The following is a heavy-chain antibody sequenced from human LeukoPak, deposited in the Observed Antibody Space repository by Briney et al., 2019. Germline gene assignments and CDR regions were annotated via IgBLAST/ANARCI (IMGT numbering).Heavy chain of an antibody. CDR2: IYPGDSDT. J-gene: IGHJ4*02. CDR3: ARVLNVKHPDY. Sequence: ESLKLSCKGSGYSFTSCWIGWVRQMPGKGLEWMGIIYPGDSDTRYSPSFQGQVTISADKSISTAYLQWSSLKASDTAMYYCARVLNVKHPDYWGQGTLVTVSS. V-gene: IGHV5-51*01. CDR1: GYSFTSCW.